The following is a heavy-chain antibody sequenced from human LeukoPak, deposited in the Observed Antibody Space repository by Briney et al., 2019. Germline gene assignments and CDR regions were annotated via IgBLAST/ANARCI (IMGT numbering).Heavy chain of an antibody. J-gene: IGHJ6*02. CDR3: AKVLNVLRYFGPMDV. CDR2: ISSSGSNI. Sequence: GGSLRLSCAASGFTFSDHYMSWIRQAPGKGLEWVSYISSSGSNIYYVDSVKGRFTISRDNAKNSLSLQMNSLRAEDTALYYCAKVLNVLRYFGPMDVWGQGTTVTVSS. CDR1: GFTFSDHY. V-gene: IGHV3-11*01. D-gene: IGHD3-9*01.